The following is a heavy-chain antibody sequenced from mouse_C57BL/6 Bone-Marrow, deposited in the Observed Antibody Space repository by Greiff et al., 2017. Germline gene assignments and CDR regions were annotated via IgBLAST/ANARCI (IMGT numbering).Heavy chain of an antibody. CDR3: ARRAFPTVVARGYHYAMDY. CDR1: GYAFSSSW. J-gene: IGHJ4*01. V-gene: IGHV1-82*01. D-gene: IGHD1-1*01. CDR2: IYPGDGDT. Sequence: QVQLKESGPELVKPGASVKISCKASGYAFSSSWMNWVKQRPGKGLEWIGRIYPGDGDTNYNGKFKGKATLTADKSSSTAYMQLSSLTSEDSAVYFCARRAFPTVVARGYHYAMDYWGQGTSVTVSS.